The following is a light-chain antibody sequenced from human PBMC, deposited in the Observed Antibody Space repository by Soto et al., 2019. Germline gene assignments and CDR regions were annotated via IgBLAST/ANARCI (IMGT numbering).Light chain of an antibody. Sequence: EIVLTQSPGTPSLSPGERATLSCRASQSVSSSYLAWYQQKPGQAPRLLIYGASSRATGIPDRFSGSGSGTDFTLTISRLEPEDFAVYYCQQYGSSLGITFGQGTRLEIK. CDR1: QSVSSSY. V-gene: IGKV3-20*01. CDR2: GAS. J-gene: IGKJ5*01. CDR3: QQYGSSLGIT.